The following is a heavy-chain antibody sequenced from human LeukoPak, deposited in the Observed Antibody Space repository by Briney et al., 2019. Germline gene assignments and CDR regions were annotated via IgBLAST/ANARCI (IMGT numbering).Heavy chain of an antibody. CDR1: GFTFSSYS. J-gene: IGHJ6*03. CDR3: ARSTRSIFGVDTYYYYMDV. Sequence: GGSLTLSCAASGFTFSSYSMHWVRQAPGKGLEWVAVISYNGDNKYYADSVKGRFTISRDNSKNTLSLQMNSLRAEDTAVYYCARSTRSIFGVDTYYYYMDVWGKGTTVTVSS. D-gene: IGHD3-3*01. CDR2: ISYNGDNK. V-gene: IGHV3-30*01.